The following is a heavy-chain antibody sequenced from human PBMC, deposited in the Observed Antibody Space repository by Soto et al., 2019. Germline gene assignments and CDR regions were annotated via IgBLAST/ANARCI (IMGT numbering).Heavy chain of an antibody. J-gene: IGHJ6*02. CDR1: GFTFNYYC. CDR3: ARDGSSTHLYYGLDV. Sequence: LRLSCVASGFTFNYYCIHWVRQSPGKGLEWVAVIWYDGTKKDYVDSVQGRFTVSRDNSRNTVHLQMNSLRADDTAIYYCARDGSSTHLYYGLDVWGQGTLVTVSS. D-gene: IGHD1-26*01. CDR2: IWYDGTKK. V-gene: IGHV3-33*01.